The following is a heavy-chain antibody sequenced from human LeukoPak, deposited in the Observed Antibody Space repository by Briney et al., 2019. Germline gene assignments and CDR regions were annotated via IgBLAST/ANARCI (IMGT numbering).Heavy chain of an antibody. D-gene: IGHD3-3*01. CDR3: ARNKDFWSGYYNGWYFDF. CDR2: IYHSGST. CDR1: GTSLTSYY. J-gene: IGHJ2*01. Sequence: PSETLSLTCTVSGTSLTSYYWSWIRQSPGKGLEWIGKIYHSGSTKYIPSLESRITISVDTSKNQFTLTLTSVTAADAAVYYCARNKDFWSGYYNGWYFDFWGRGSLVTVSS. V-gene: IGHV4-59*01.